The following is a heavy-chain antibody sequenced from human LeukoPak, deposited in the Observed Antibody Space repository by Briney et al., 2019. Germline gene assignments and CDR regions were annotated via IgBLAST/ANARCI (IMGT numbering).Heavy chain of an antibody. D-gene: IGHD4-17*01. J-gene: IGHJ3*02. CDR3: AKGSCYGDHAFDI. V-gene: IGHV3-23*01. CDR1: GFTFSSYA. Sequence: GGSLRLSCAASGFTFSSYAMSWVRQAPGKGLEWVSVISGSGDSTYYADSVKGRFTISRDNSKNTLYVQMNSLRAEDTAVYYCAKGSCYGDHAFDIWRQGTMVTVSS. CDR2: ISGSGDST.